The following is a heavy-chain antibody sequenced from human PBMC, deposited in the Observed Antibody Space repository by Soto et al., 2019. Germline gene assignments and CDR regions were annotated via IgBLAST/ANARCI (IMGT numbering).Heavy chain of an antibody. CDR1: GGSISSGGYS. D-gene: IGHD6-19*01. Sequence: SETLSLTCAVSGGSISSGGYSWSWIRQPPGKGLEWIGYIYHSGSTYYNPSLKSRVTISVDRSKNQFSLKLSSVTAADTAVYYCARGYIAVAGTLRWFDPWGQGTLVTVSS. V-gene: IGHV4-30-2*01. CDR2: IYHSGST. CDR3: ARGYIAVAGTLRWFDP. J-gene: IGHJ5*02.